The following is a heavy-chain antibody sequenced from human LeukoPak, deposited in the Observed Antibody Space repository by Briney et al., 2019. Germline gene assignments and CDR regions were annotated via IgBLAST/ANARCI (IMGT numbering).Heavy chain of an antibody. V-gene: IGHV3-15*01. CDR2: IKSKTDGGTT. J-gene: IGHJ4*02. CDR3: TTELYYDFWSGYYTGGDY. Sequence: GGSLRLSCAASGFTFSNAWMSWVRQAPGKGLEWVGRIKSKTDGGTTGYAAPVKGRFTISRDDSKNTLYLQMNSLKTEDTAVYYCTTELYYDFWSGYYTGGDYWGQGTLVTVSS. D-gene: IGHD3-3*01. CDR1: GFTFSNAW.